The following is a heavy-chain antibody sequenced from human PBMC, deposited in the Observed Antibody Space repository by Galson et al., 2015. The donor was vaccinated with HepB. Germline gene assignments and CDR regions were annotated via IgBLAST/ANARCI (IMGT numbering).Heavy chain of an antibody. CDR3: AREKEYYYGSGSYSHWFDP. Sequence: SVKVSCKASGSTFTAYSIHWVRQAPGQGLEWMGRITPNSGGANYAQRFQGRVAMTRDTSITTAYMELSRLRSDDTAVYFCAREKEYYYGSGSYSHWFDPWGQGTLVTV. J-gene: IGHJ5*02. V-gene: IGHV1-2*06. CDR1: GSTFTAYS. CDR2: ITPNSGGA. D-gene: IGHD3-10*01.